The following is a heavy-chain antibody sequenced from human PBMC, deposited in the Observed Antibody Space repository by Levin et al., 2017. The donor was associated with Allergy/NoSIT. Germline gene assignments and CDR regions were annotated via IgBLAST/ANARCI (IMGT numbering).Heavy chain of an antibody. V-gene: IGHV4-34*01. Sequence: LSLTCAVYGVSFSGSFWSWLRQPPGKGLEWIGEITPGGSTRYNPSLKSRVTISLDTSKNQLSLRLSSVTAADTAVYYCARGGAPGAFDIWGQGTTVTVSS. CDR2: ITPGGST. J-gene: IGHJ3*02. CDR1: GVSFSGSF. D-gene: IGHD3-10*01. CDR3: ARGGAPGAFDI.